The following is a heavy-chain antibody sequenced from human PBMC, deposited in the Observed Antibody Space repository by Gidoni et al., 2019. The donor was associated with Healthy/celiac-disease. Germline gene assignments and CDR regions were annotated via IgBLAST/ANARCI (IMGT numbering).Heavy chain of an antibody. V-gene: IGHV3-15*01. CDR2: IKSKTDGGTT. Sequence: VQLVESGGGLVKPGGSLRLSCAASGFTFSNAWMSWVRQAPGKGLEWVGRIKSKTDGGTTDYAAPVKGRFTISRDDSKNTLYLQMNSLKTEDTAVYYCTTASLWFGELLTEIWGQGTLVTVSS. D-gene: IGHD3-10*01. CDR1: GFTFSNAW. J-gene: IGHJ4*02. CDR3: TTASLWFGELLTEI.